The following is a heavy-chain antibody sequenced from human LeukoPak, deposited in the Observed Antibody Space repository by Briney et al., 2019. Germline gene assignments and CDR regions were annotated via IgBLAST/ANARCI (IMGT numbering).Heavy chain of an antibody. CDR3: ARSDNWSGYLYYYYYYGMDV. CDR2: ISYDGSNK. D-gene: IGHD3-3*01. J-gene: IGHJ6*02. V-gene: IGHV3-30-3*01. CDR1: GFTFSSYA. Sequence: GGSLRLSCAASGFTFSSYAMHWVRQAPGKGLEWVAVISYDGSNKYYADSVKGRFTISRDNSKNTLYLQMNSLRAEDTAVYYCARSDNWSGYLYYYYYYGMDVWGQGTTVTVSS.